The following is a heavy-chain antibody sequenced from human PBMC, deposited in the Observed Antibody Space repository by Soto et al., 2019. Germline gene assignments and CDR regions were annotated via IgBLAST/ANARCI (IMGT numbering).Heavy chain of an antibody. D-gene: IGHD6-13*01. V-gene: IGHV3-66*01. CDR3: ARVPSSSYHSFDY. Sequence: EVQLVESGGGLVQPGGSLRLSCATSGFTVSSYYMSWVRQAPGKGLEWVSVIYSAGSADFADSVKGRFTISRDNSKNTLYLQMSSLRAEDTAVYYCARVPSSSYHSFDYWGQGTLVTVSS. J-gene: IGHJ4*02. CDR1: GFTVSSYY. CDR2: IYSAGSA.